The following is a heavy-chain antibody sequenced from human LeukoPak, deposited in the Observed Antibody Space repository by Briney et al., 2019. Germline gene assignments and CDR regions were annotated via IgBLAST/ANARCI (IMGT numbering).Heavy chain of an antibody. D-gene: IGHD4-11*01. CDR2: ISSSGSTI. V-gene: IGHV3-48*03. J-gene: IGHJ5*02. Sequence: PGGSLRLSCAASGFTFSSYEMNWVRQAPGKGLEWVSYISSSGSTIYYADSVKGRFTISRDNAKNSLYLQMNSLRAEDTAVYYCARDSHDYSIPIQGFDPWGQGTLVTVSP. CDR3: ARDSHDYSIPIQGFDP. CDR1: GFTFSSYE.